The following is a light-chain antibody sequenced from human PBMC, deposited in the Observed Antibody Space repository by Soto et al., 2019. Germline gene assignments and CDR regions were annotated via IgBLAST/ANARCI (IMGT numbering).Light chain of an antibody. CDR2: SGS. Sequence: EIVMTQSPLSLPVTPGEPASISCKSSQSLLHSNGYTYLDWYLQKPGQSPQLLIYSGSNRASGVPDRFSGGGSGTDFTLKISRVEAEDVAVYYCMQALQAPFTFGPGTKVDIK. J-gene: IGKJ3*01. CDR3: MQALQAPFT. V-gene: IGKV2-28*01. CDR1: QSLLHSNGYTY.